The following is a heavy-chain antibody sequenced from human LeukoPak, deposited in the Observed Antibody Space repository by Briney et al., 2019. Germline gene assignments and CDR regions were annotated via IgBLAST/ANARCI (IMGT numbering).Heavy chain of an antibody. D-gene: IGHD3-10*01. V-gene: IGHV4-4*07. CDR3: ARVKSSTRGPYYHYYMDV. Sequence: PSETLSLTCTASGGSISSYSWSWIRQPPGKGLGWIGRIDTSGSIIYNPSLKSRVTISVDTSKNQLSLKVSSVTAADTAVYYCARVKSSTRGPYYHYYMDVWGKGTTVIVSS. CDR2: IDTSGSI. CDR1: GGSISSYS. J-gene: IGHJ6*03.